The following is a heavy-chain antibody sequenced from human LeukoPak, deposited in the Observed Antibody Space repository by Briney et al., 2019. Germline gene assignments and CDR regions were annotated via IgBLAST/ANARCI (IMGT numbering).Heavy chain of an antibody. Sequence: ASVKASCKASGYTFTSYWIQWVRQAPGQGLEWVGLINPSDGSVAYAHRFQGRVTMTRDTSTSIVYMDLSSLRSEDTAAYYCAKAPRNSSTMLDYWGQGTLLTVSS. CDR2: INPSDGSV. D-gene: IGHD6-13*01. V-gene: IGHV1-46*01. CDR3: AKAPRNSSTMLDY. J-gene: IGHJ4*02. CDR1: GYTFTSYW.